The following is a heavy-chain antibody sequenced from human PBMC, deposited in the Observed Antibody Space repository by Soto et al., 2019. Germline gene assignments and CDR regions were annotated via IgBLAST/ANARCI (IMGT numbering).Heavy chain of an antibody. Sequence: EVQLVESGGGVVQPGGSLRLSCAASGFTFSSYGMSWVRQTPGKGLEWVANIKGDGSNKYYVDSVKGRVTISRDNAMNSLYLPMRGLRVEDTAVYYCSISLVRGAISFYDYGMDFWGHGPRVTVSS. V-gene: IGHV3-7*02. CDR3: SISLVRGAISFYDYGMDF. D-gene: IGHD3-10*01. CDR1: GFTFSSYG. CDR2: IKGDGSNK. J-gene: IGHJ6*02.